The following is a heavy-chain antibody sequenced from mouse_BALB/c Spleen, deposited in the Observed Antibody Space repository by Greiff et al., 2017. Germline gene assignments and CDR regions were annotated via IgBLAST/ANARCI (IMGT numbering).Heavy chain of an antibody. D-gene: IGHD4-1*02. J-gene: IGHJ4*01. CDR1: GFSLTSYG. V-gene: IGHV2-2*02. Sequence: VKLQESGPGLVQPSQSLSITCTVSGFSLTSYGVHWVRQSPGKGLEWLGVIWSGGSTDYNAAFISRLSISKDNSKSQVFFKMNSLQANDTAIYYCARRGGYQLGYAMDYWGQGTSVTVAS. CDR3: ARRGGYQLGYAMDY. CDR2: IWSGGST.